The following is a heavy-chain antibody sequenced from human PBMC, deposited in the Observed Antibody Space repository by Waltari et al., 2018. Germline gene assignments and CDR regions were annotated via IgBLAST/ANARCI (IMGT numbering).Heavy chain of an antibody. CDR2: IYYSGST. V-gene: IGHV4-59*01. J-gene: IGHJ4*02. CDR1: GDSISSYY. Sequence: QVQLQESGPGLVKPSETLSLTCTVSGDSISSYYWSWIRQPPGKGLEWIGYIYYSGSTNYNPSLKSRVTISVDTSKNQFSLKLSSVTAADTAVYYCARVYYDSSGYYWGFDYWGQGTLVTVSS. CDR3: ARVYYDSSGYYWGFDY. D-gene: IGHD3-22*01.